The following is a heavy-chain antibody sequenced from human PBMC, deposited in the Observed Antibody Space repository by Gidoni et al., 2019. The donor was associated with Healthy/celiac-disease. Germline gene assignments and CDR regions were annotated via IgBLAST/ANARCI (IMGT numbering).Heavy chain of an antibody. J-gene: IGHJ5*02. Sequence: EVQLVESGGGLVQPGGSLRLSCAASGFTFRSYWRGWVRQAPGRGLEGVAKIKQDGSEKYYVDSVKGRVTISRDNANNSLYLQMNSLRAEDTAVYYCARGYSGMVWDYDSSGSYPWGQGTLVTVSS. D-gene: IGHD3-22*01. V-gene: IGHV3-7*03. CDR3: ARGYSGMVWDYDSSGSYP. CDR1: GFTFRSYW. CDR2: IKQDGSEK.